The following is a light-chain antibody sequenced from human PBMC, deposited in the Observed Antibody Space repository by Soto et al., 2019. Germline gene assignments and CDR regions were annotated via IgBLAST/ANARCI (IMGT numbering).Light chain of an antibody. V-gene: IGKV3-11*01. CDR3: QQRYNWPPYP. CDR2: DAT. CDR1: QTVSSY. J-gene: IGKJ2*01. Sequence: EIVLTQSPATLSLSPGERATLSCRASQTVSSYLAWYQQKPGQAPRLLIYDATNRATGIPARFSGSGSGTDFPLTISSLEPEDVAVYYCQQRYNWPPYPFGQGTKLEIK.